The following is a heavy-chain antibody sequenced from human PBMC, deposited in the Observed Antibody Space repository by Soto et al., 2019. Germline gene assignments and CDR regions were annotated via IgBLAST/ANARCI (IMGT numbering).Heavy chain of an antibody. V-gene: IGHV3-48*01. CDR2: MSSSSSTI. CDR1: GFTFSSYR. CDR3: ARHPERIADIGWFDP. J-gene: IGHJ5*02. Sequence: EVQLVESGGGLVQPGGSLRLSCAASGFTFSSYRMNWVRQAPGKGLEWVSYMSSSSSTIYSADSVKGRFTISRDNAKNSLHLQMNSLRAEDTAVYYCARHPERIADIGWFDPWGQGTLVTVSS. D-gene: IGHD6-13*01.